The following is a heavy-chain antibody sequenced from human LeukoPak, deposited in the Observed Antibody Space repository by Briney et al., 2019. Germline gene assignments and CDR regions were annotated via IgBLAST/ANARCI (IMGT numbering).Heavy chain of an antibody. CDR1: GFTFSIYA. V-gene: IGHV3-23*01. CDR3: AKSFSTYYYDSSGYLGDAFDI. CDR2: ISGSGGST. Sequence: PGGSLRLSCAASGFTFSIYAMSWVRQAPGKGLEGGSAISGSGGSTYYGDSVKGRFTISRDNSKNTLYLQMNSLRAEDTAVYYCAKSFSTYYYDSSGYLGDAFDIWGQGTMVTVSS. J-gene: IGHJ3*02. D-gene: IGHD3-22*01.